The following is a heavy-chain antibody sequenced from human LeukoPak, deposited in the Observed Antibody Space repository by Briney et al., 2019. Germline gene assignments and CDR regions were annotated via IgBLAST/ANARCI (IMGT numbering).Heavy chain of an antibody. V-gene: IGHV1-2*02. CDR1: GYTFTGYY. J-gene: IGHJ3*02. CDR2: TNPNSGGT. Sequence: ASVKVSCKASGYTFTGYYMHWVRQAPGQGLEWMGWTNPNSGGTNYAQKFQGRVTMTRDTSISTAYMELSRLRSDDTAVYYCAREYCSSTSCYSAFDIWGQGTMVTVSS. CDR3: AREYCSSTSCYSAFDI. D-gene: IGHD2-2*01.